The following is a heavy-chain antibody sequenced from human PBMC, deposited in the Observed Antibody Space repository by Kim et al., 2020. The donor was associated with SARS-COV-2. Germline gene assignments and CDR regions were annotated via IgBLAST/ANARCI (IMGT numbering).Heavy chain of an antibody. V-gene: IGHV4-59*08. CDR2: IYYTGST. Sequence: SETLSLTCAVSGGSINGHYWSWVRQPPGKGLEWMGFIYYTGSTNYNHSLMGRVAMSVDTSKKQFSLRLNSVTAADTAVYYCARYLVATHNFDYWGQGTLVTVSS. CDR1: GGSINGHY. D-gene: IGHD5-12*01. CDR3: ARYLVATHNFDY. J-gene: IGHJ4*02.